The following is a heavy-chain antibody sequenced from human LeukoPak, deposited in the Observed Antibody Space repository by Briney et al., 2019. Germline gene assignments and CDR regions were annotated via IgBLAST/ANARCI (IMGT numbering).Heavy chain of an antibody. D-gene: IGHD2-15*01. CDR1: GYTFTGYY. J-gene: IGHJ5*02. Sequence: ASVKVSCKASGYTFTGYYMHWVRQAPGQGLEWMGWINPNSGGTNYAQKFQGRVTMTRDTSISTAYMELSRLRSDDAAVYYCARNLVVVVAATLGNWSDPWGQGTLVTVSS. V-gene: IGHV1-2*02. CDR2: INPNSGGT. CDR3: ARNLVVVVAATLGNWSDP.